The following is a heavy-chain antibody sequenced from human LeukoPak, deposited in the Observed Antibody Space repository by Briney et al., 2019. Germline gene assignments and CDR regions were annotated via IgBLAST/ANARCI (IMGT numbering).Heavy chain of an antibody. Sequence: PSETLSLTCTVSGGSISSYYWSWIRKPPGKGLEWIGYIYYSGSTNYNPSLKSRVTISVDTSKNQFSLKLSSVTAADTAVYYCARLSGWLASYYYYGMDVWGQGTTVTVSS. CDR2: IYYSGST. V-gene: IGHV4-59*08. CDR1: GGSISSYY. CDR3: ARLSGWLASYYYYGMDV. D-gene: IGHD6-19*01. J-gene: IGHJ6*02.